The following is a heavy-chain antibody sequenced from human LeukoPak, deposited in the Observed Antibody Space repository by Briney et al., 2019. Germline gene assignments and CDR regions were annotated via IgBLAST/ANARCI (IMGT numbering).Heavy chain of an antibody. CDR1: VFTFSVQS. CDR2: MSSRGSPK. Sequence: PGGSLRLSSAASVFTFSVQSRVRVRQSPAKGLEGVSYMSSRGSPKYYADSVKGRSTISRDNGKNSLYLQMNSLRDQDTAVYYCARLAAVGTFLDYWGQGTLVTVCS. J-gene: IGHJ4*02. V-gene: IGHV3-48*02. CDR3: ARLAAVGTFLDY. D-gene: IGHD6-13*01.